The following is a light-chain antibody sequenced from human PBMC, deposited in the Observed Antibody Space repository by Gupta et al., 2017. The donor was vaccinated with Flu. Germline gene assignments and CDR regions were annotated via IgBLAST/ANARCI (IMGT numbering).Light chain of an antibody. Sequence: ETVLTQSPGTLSLSPGERATLFCKASQSVSSGYLAWYQQQPGQAPRILIFGAASRATGSPDRCSGSGSGTDVTLTISRLEPEDFAVYYCQQYGNSPRTFGQGTKVEIK. V-gene: IGKV3-20*01. J-gene: IGKJ1*01. CDR2: GAA. CDR1: QSVSSGY. CDR3: QQYGNSPRT.